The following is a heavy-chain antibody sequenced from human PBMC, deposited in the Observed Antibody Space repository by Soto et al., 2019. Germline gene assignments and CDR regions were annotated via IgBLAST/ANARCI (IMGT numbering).Heavy chain of an antibody. CDR1: GYTFSSYG. V-gene: IGHV1-18*01. J-gene: IGHJ6*02. CDR2: ISVYNVDT. CDR3: ARQGSYYYGMDV. Sequence: QVQLVQSGTELKKPGASVKISCQASGYTFSSYGIRWVRQATGQGLEWMGWISVYNVDTVYAQKFKGRVTVTTDTSAAYTELTSLRSAATAVYCCARQGSYYYGMDVWGHWTTSPVSS.